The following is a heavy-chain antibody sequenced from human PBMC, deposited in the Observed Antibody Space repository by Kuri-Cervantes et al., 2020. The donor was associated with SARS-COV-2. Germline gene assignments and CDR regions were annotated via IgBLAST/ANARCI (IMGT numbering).Heavy chain of an antibody. V-gene: IGHV4-39*01. CDR3: ARPRLGGAVSRAFDI. D-gene: IGHD6-19*01. CDR2: IYYSGST. J-gene: IGHJ3*02. CDR1: GGSISSSSYY. Sequence: SETLSLTCTVSGGSISSSSYYWGWIRQPPGKGLEWIGSIYYSGSTYYNPSLKSRVTISVDTSKNQFSLKLSSVTAADTAVYYCARPRLGGAVSRAFDIWGQGTMVTVSS.